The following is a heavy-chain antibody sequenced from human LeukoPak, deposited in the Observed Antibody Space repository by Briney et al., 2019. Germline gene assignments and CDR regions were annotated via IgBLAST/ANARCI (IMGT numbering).Heavy chain of an antibody. D-gene: IGHD6-25*01. CDR1: GGSISSSSYY. J-gene: IGHJ4*02. Sequence: SETLSLTCTVSGGSISSSSYYWGWIRQPPGKGLEWIGSIYYSGSTYYNPSLKSRVTISVDTSKNQFSLKLSSVTAADTAVYYCARRRGRFDYWGQGTLVTVSS. V-gene: IGHV4-39*01. CDR3: ARRRGRFDY. CDR2: IYYSGST.